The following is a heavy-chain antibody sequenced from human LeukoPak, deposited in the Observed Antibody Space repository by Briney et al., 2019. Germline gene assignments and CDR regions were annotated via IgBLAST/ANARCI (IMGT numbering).Heavy chain of an antibody. CDR3: ARDQNLPANYYDSSGSAWGGAFDI. D-gene: IGHD3-22*01. CDR2: INPDSGGT. V-gene: IGHV1-2*06. CDR1: GYTFTGYY. Sequence: ASVKVSCKAYGYTFTGYYIHWVRQAPGQGLEWMGRINPDSGGTSYAQKFQGRVTMTRDTSTSTVYMELSSLRSENTAVYYCARDQNLPANYYDSSGSAWGGAFDIWGQGTMVTVSS. J-gene: IGHJ3*02.